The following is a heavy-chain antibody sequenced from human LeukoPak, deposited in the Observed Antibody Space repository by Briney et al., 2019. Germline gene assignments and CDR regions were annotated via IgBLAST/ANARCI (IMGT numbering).Heavy chain of an antibody. V-gene: IGHV4-38-2*02. CDR3: AKEGSHSSTDPFLPFDP. J-gene: IGHJ5*02. CDR1: LSSISSGYY. Sequence: SATLSLTCRVSLSSISSGYYWGWLRQSPGKGLEWIGSIYHSGTTYYNPSLKTRVAISVDMSKNQFSLKLSSVTAADTAVYYCAKEGSHSSTDPFLPFDPWGQGTLVSVSS. CDR2: IYHSGTT. D-gene: IGHD6-6*01.